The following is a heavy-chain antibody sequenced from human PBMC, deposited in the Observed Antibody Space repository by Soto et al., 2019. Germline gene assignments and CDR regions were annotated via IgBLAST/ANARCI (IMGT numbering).Heavy chain of an antibody. CDR1: GGSISSYY. CDR2: IYYSGST. D-gene: IGHD6-13*01. J-gene: IGHJ6*02. V-gene: IGHV4-59*01. Sequence: SETLSLTCTVSGGSISSYYWSWIRQPPGKGLEWIGYIYYSGSTNYNPSLKSRVTISVDTSKNQFSLKLSSVTAADTAVYYCARDGPSPYSRSWSPNYYYYGMDVWGQGTTVTVYS. CDR3: ARDGPSPYSRSWSPNYYYYGMDV.